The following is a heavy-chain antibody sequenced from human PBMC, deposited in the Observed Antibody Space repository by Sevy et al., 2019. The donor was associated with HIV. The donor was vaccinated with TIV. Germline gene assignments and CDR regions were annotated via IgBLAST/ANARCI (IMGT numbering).Heavy chain of an antibody. D-gene: IGHD3-10*01. V-gene: IGHV3-21*01. J-gene: IGHJ3*02. CDR1: GFTFSTYT. CDR2: ISSSSNYI. CDR3: VRPYGSGSWEAFDI. Sequence: GGSLRLSCAASGFTFSTYTMNWVRQAPGKGLEWLSSISSSSNYIYYADSMKGRFTISRDNANNSLYLQMNSLRAEDTAMYYCVRPYGSGSWEAFDIWGQGTMVTVSS.